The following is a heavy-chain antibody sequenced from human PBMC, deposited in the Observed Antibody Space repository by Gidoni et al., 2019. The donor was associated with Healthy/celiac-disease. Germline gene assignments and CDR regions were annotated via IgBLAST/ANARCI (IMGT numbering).Heavy chain of an antibody. V-gene: IGHV4-59*01. CDR2: T. J-gene: IGHJ6*02. CDR3: ARDRMVTAISPYYYYGMDV. D-gene: IGHD2-21*02. Sequence: TNYNPSLKSRVTISVDTSKNQFSLKLSSVTAADTAVYYCARDRMVTAISPYYYYGMDVWGQGTTVTVSS.